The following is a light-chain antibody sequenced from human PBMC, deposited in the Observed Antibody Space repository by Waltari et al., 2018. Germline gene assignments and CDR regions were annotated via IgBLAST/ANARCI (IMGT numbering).Light chain of an antibody. V-gene: IGLV3-21*04. CDR1: NIGSKS. J-gene: IGLJ3*02. Sequence: YVLTQPPSVSVDPGKTARLTSGGDNIGSKSVNWYQQEPGQAPVLVMFYDSDRPSEIPERFSGSNSGNTATLTISWVEAGDEADYHCQVWDDVTDSGVFGGGTKLTVL. CDR2: YDS. CDR3: QVWDDVTDSGV.